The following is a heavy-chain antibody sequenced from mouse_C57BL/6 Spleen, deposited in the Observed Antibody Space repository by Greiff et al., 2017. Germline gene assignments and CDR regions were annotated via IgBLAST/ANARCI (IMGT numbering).Heavy chain of an antibody. CDR3: ARGGYSNYNFDY. V-gene: IGHV1-47*01. CDR2: FHPYNDDT. Sequence: QVQLKESGAELVKPGASVKMSCKASGYTFTTYPIEWMKQNHGKSLEWIGNFHPYNDDTKYNEKFKGKATLTVEKSSSTVYLELSRLTSDDTAVYYCARGGYSNYNFDYWGQGTTLTVSS. D-gene: IGHD2-5*01. J-gene: IGHJ2*01. CDR1: GYTFTTYP.